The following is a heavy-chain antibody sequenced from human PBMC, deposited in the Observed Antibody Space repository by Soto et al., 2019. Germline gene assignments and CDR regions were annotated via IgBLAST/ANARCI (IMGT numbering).Heavy chain of an antibody. CDR2: IYYSGNT. D-gene: IGHD6-25*01. CDR1: GGSIRDYF. V-gene: IGHV4-59*01. CDR3: GSVRPSGYVLS. Sequence: SETLSLTCTVSGGSIRDYFWTWIRQPPGKGLEWIGYIYYSGNTNYNPSLKSRVSISIDTSKNQFSLRLASVTAADTAFYYCGSVRPSGYVLSWGQGTLVTVSS. J-gene: IGHJ5*02.